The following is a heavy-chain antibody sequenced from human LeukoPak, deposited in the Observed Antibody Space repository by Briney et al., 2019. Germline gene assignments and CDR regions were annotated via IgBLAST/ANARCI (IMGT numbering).Heavy chain of an antibody. D-gene: IGHD3-9*01. CDR3: STEATFEGLVDY. Sequence: PGGSLRLSCAASGFTVSSNYMSWVRQAPGKGLEWVSVIYSGGSTYYADSVKGRFTISRDNSKNTLYLQMNSLRAEDTAVYCCSTEATFEGLVDYWGQGTLVTVSS. J-gene: IGHJ4*02. CDR2: IYSGGST. CDR1: GFTVSSNY. V-gene: IGHV3-53*01.